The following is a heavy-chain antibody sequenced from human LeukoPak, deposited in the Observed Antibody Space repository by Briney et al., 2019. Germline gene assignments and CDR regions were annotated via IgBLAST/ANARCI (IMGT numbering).Heavy chain of an antibody. CDR3: ARATATYSVSPGALDI. Sequence: PGGSLRLSCAASGFSFSDYYMTWIRQAPGKGLEWVSYVSSSGSTKKYADSVKGRFTISRDNAEKSLYLQMDSLRVEDTAIYYCARATATYSVSPGALDIWGQGTMVIVSS. V-gene: IGHV3-11*04. CDR2: VSSSGSTK. CDR1: GFSFSDYY. J-gene: IGHJ3*02. D-gene: IGHD1-26*01.